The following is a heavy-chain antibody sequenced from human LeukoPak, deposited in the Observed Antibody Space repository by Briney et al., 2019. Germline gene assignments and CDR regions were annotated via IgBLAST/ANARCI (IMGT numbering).Heavy chain of an antibody. D-gene: IGHD5-18*01. V-gene: IGHV1-69*13. CDR2: IIPIFGTA. CDR1: GGTFSSYA. J-gene: IGHJ6*02. CDR3: ARVSQLWDYYYYGMDV. Sequence: ASVKVSCKASGGTFSSYAISWVRQAPGQGLEWMGGIIPIFGTANYAQKFQGRVTITADESTSTAYMDLSTLRSQATAVYYCARVSQLWDYYYYGMDVWGQGTTVTVSS.